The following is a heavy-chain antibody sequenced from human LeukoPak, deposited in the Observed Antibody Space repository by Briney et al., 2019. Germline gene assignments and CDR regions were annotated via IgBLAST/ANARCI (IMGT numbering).Heavy chain of an antibody. CDR3: ARVGHIAAAGTYDY. D-gene: IGHD6-13*01. V-gene: IGHV4-59*08. CDR1: GGSISSYY. J-gene: IGHJ4*02. Sequence: SETLSLTWTGSGGSISSYYWSWIRQSPGKGLEWIANIFYSGGPNYNPSLKSRVTISFDTYKNKFSLKLSSVPTADPAVYYCARVGHIAAAGTYDYWGQGTLVTVSS. CDR2: IFYSGGP.